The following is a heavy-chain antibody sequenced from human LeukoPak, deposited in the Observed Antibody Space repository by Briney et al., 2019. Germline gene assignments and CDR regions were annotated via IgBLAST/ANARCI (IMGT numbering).Heavy chain of an antibody. CDR2: IYYSGST. CDR1: GGSISSYY. Sequence: PSETLSLTCTVSGGSISSYYWSWIRQPPGKGLEWIGYIYYSGSTNYNPSLKSRVTISVDASKNQFSLKLSSVTAADTAVYYCARGKGVMVRGVPAAFDIWGQGTMVTVSS. J-gene: IGHJ3*02. D-gene: IGHD3-10*01. CDR3: ARGKGVMVRGVPAAFDI. V-gene: IGHV4-59*01.